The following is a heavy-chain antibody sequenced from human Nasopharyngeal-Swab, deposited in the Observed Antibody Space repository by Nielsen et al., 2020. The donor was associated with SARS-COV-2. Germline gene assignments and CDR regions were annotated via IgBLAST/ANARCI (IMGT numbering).Heavy chain of an antibody. V-gene: IGHV3-30*18. CDR1: GFTFDDYA. CDR2: ISYDGSNK. J-gene: IGHJ4*02. CDR3: AKSGSGSHYSSSDY. Sequence: GGSLRLSCAASGFTFDDYAMHWVRQAPGKGLEWVAVISYDGSNKYYADSVKGRFTISRDNSKNTLYLQMNSLRVEDTAVYYCAKSGSGSHYSSSDYWGQGTLLIVSS. D-gene: IGHD1-26*01.